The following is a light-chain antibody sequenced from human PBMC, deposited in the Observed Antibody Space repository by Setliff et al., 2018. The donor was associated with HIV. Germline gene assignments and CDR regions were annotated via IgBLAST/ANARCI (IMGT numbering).Light chain of an antibody. V-gene: IGLV2-14*03. CDR3: ASYRSPATYV. J-gene: IGLJ1*01. Sequence: LTQPASVSGSPGQSITISCIGTSSDVGGYDFVSWYQQRPGKAPKLIIFDVSERPSGVSHRFSGSKSGKTASLTISGLQTEDEADYFCASYRSPATYVFGIGTKVTV. CDR2: DVS. CDR1: SSDVGGYDF.